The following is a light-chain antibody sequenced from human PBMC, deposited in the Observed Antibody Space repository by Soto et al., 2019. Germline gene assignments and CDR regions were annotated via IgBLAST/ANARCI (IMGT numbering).Light chain of an antibody. J-gene: IGLJ3*02. CDR1: SSDVGGYNY. Sequence: QSALTQPASVSGSPGQSITISCTGTSSDVGGYNYVSWYQQHPGKAPKLMIYNVSNRPSGVSNRFSGSKSGNTASLTISGLQAVDEADYYCSSYTSSSTLEGVFGGGTQLTVL. CDR3: SSYTSSSTLEGV. V-gene: IGLV2-14*01. CDR2: NVS.